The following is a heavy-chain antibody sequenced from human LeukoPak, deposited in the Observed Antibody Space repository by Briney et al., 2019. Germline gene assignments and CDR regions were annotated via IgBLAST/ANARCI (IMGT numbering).Heavy chain of an antibody. J-gene: IGHJ4*02. CDR3: SSGGNSVFDY. CDR1: GFTVSSNY. V-gene: IGHV3-53*01. Sequence: GGSLRLSCAASGFTVSSNYMTWVRQAPGKGLEWVSVIYSGGSTYYADSVKGRFTMSRDNSKNTLYLQMNRLRAEDTAVYYCSSGGNSVFDYWGQGTLVTASS. D-gene: IGHD4-23*01. CDR2: IYSGGST.